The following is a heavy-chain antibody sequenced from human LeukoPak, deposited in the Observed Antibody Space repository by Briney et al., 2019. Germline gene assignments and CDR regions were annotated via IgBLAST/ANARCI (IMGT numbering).Heavy chain of an antibody. Sequence: SETLSLTCTVSGGSISSYYWSWIRRPPGKGLEWIGYIYYNGDTHYNPSLNSRLSMSVDTPNKQFSLNLRSVTAADTAVYYCVRGPYGSSISNWFDPWGQGLLVTVSS. V-gene: IGHV4-59*01. CDR1: GGSISSYY. CDR2: IYYNGDT. J-gene: IGHJ5*02. D-gene: IGHD3-10*01. CDR3: VRGPYGSSISNWFDP.